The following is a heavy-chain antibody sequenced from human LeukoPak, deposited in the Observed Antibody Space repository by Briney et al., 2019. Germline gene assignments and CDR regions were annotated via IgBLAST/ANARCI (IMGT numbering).Heavy chain of an antibody. CDR2: IYYSGST. V-gene: IGHV4-59*08. CDR1: GGSISSYY. D-gene: IGHD6-19*01. J-gene: IGHJ3*02. Sequence: PSETLSLTCTVSGGSISSYYWSWIRQPPGKGLEWIGYIYYSGSTNYNPSLKSRVTISVDTSKNQFSLKLSSVTAADTAVYYCARRRYSGWYKDAFDIWGQGTMVTVSS. CDR3: ARRRYSGWYKDAFDI.